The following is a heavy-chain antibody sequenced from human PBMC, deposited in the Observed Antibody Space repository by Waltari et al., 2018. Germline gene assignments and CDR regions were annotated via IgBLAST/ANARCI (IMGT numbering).Heavy chain of an antibody. CDR2: INPNSGGT. Sequence: QVQLVQSGAEVKKPGASVKVSCTASGYTFTGYYMPWVRQAPGQGLEWMGRINPNSGGTNYAQKFQGRVTMTRDTSISTAYMELSRLRSDDTAVYYCARGIAAAGTGSAFDIWGQGTMVTVSS. CDR1: GYTFTGYY. D-gene: IGHD6-13*01. CDR3: ARGIAAAGTGSAFDI. V-gene: IGHV1-2*06. J-gene: IGHJ3*02.